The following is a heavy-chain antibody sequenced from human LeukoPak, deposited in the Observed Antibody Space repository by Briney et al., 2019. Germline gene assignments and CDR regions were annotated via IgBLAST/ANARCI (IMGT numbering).Heavy chain of an antibody. J-gene: IGHJ5*02. CDR1: GGSISSYY. CDR3: ARAHVQWLVPRWFDP. CDR2: IYYSGST. D-gene: IGHD6-19*01. V-gene: IGHV4-59*01. Sequence: KPSETLSLTCTVSGGSISSYYWSWIRQPPGNGLEWIGYIYYSGSTNYNPSLKSRVTISVDTSKNQFSLKLSSVTAADTAVYYCARAHVQWLVPRWFDPWGQGTLVTVSS.